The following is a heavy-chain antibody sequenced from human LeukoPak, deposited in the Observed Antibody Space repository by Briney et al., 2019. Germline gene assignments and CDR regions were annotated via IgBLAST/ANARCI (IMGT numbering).Heavy chain of an antibody. CDR3: AKDPRRPSYCSGGSCHDDY. J-gene: IGHJ4*02. V-gene: IGHV3-23*01. D-gene: IGHD2-15*01. CDR1: GFRFSDFT. Sequence: GGSLRLSCAASGFRFSDFTMTWVRQAPGKGLEWVSAISGSGGSTYYADSVKGRFTISRDNSKNTLYLQMNSLRAEDTAVYYCAKDPRRPSYCSGGSCHDDYWGQGTLVTVSS. CDR2: ISGSGGST.